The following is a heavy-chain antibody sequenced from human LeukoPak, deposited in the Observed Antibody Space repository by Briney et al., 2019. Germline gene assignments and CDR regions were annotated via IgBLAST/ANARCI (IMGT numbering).Heavy chain of an antibody. CDR2: IKQDGSEK. CDR1: GFTFSTYW. J-gene: IGHJ4*02. V-gene: IGHV3-7*01. CDR3: TREAAAGIDY. Sequence: PGGSLRLSXAASGFTFSTYWMSRVRQAPGKGLEWVANIKQDGSEKYYLDSVKGRFTISRDNAKNSLYLQMNSLRAEDTAVYFCTREAAAGIDYWGQGTLVTVSS. D-gene: IGHD6-13*01.